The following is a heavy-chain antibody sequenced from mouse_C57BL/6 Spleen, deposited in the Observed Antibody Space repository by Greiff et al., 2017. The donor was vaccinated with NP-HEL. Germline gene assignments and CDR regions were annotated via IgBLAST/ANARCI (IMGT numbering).Heavy chain of an antibody. CDR2: IYPGSGNT. CDR3: ARDGTDY. V-gene: IGHV1-76*01. CDR1: GYTFTDYY. J-gene: IGHJ2*01. D-gene: IGHD2-1*01. Sequence: VQRVESGAELVRPGASVKLSCKASGYTFTDYYINWVKQRPGQGLEWIARIYPGSGNTYYNEKFKGKATLTAEKSSSTAYMQLSSLTSEDSAVYFCARDGTDYWGQGTTLTVSS.